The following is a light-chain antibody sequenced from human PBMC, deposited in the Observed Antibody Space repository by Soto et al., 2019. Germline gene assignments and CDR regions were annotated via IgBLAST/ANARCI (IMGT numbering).Light chain of an antibody. CDR2: GAS. CDR3: QQYNNWPPIT. CDR1: QSVSIN. Sequence: EIVMTQSPATLSVSPGERATIYCRASQSVSINLAWYQQKPVQAPRLLIYGASIRATGIPARFSGSGSGTEFTLTISSLQSEDFAVYYCQQYNNWPPITFGQGTRLEIK. V-gene: IGKV3D-15*01. J-gene: IGKJ5*01.